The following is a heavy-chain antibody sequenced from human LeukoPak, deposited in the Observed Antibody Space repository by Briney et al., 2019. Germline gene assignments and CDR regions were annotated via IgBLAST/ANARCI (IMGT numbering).Heavy chain of an antibody. CDR1: GYTFTGYY. CDR3: ARGTGYCSSTSCYNWFDP. D-gene: IGHD2-2*01. V-gene: IGHV1-2*02. Sequence: GASVKVSCKASGYTFTGYYMHWVRQAPGQGLEWMGWINPNSGGTNYAQKFQGRVTMTRDTSISTAYMELSRLRSDDTAVYYCARGTGYCSSTSCYNWFDPWGQGTLVTVSS. J-gene: IGHJ5*02. CDR2: INPNSGGT.